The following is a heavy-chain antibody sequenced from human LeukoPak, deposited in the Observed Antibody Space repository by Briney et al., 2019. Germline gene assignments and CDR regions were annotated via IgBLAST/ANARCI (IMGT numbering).Heavy chain of an antibody. V-gene: IGHV3-30*18. Sequence: PGGSLRLSCAASGFIFSSYGMHWVRQAPGKGREWVAVISYDGGNISYTDSVKGRFTISRDNSKNTLYLQMNSLRAEDTAVYYCAKRGYCRGGTCFSHDAFDIWGQGTMVTVSS. CDR2: ISYDGGNI. CDR1: GFIFSSYG. CDR3: AKRGYCRGGTCFSHDAFDI. J-gene: IGHJ3*02. D-gene: IGHD2-15*01.